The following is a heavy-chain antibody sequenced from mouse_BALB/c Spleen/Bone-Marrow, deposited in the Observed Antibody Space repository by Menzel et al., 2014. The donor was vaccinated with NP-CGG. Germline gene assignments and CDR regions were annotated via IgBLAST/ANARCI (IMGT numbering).Heavy chain of an antibody. Sequence: EVKLMETGPDLVKPSQSLSLTCTVTGYSITSGHSWHWIQQFPGNKLEWMVYIHYSGYTNYNPSLKSRISITRDTSKNQFFLQLNSVTTEDTATYYCARDPIYYYGSIFDYWGQGTTLTVSS. V-gene: IGHV3-1*02. CDR3: ARDPIYYYGSIFDY. D-gene: IGHD1-1*01. CDR1: GYSITSGHS. J-gene: IGHJ2*01. CDR2: IHYSGYT.